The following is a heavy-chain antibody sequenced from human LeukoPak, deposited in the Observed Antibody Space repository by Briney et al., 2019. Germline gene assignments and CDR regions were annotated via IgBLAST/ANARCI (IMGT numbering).Heavy chain of an antibody. CDR3: VRGTRSGENWFDP. CDR2: IGISGDT. J-gene: IGHJ5*02. CDR1: WFPFISYD. Sequence: GGGPGLSFCASWFPFISYDMNWGRRGTGKDVERVSSIGISGDTYYPDSVKGRFTISRENARNSLYLQMNSLRVGDTAVYFCVRGTRSGENWFDPWGQGTLVTVSS. D-gene: IGHD1-1*01. V-gene: IGHV3-13*04.